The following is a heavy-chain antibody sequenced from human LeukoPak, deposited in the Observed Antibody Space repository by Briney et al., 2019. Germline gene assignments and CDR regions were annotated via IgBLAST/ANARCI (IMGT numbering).Heavy chain of an antibody. Sequence: GGSLRLSCAASGFTFSSYGMHWVRQAPGKGLEWVAFIRYDGSNKYYADSVKGRFTISRDNSKNTLYLQMNSLRAEDTAVYYCATTQTASAMVRGAISPPDRDWGQGTLVTVSS. V-gene: IGHV3-30*02. J-gene: IGHJ4*02. CDR1: GFTFSSYG. D-gene: IGHD3-10*01. CDR2: IRYDGSNK. CDR3: ATTQTASAMVRGAISPPDRD.